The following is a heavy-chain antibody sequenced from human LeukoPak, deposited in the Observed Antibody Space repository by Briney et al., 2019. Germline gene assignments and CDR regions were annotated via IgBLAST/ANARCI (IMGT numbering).Heavy chain of an antibody. CDR2: ISGSGGST. Sequence: PGGSLRLSCAASGFTFSSYAMSWVRQAPGKGLEWVSAISGSGGSTYYADSVKGRFTISRDNTKNTLYLQMNSLRAEDTAVYHCAKSPATGYGDYPYYFDYWGQGTLVTVSS. D-gene: IGHD4-17*01. J-gene: IGHJ4*02. V-gene: IGHV3-23*01. CDR1: GFTFSSYA. CDR3: AKSPATGYGDYPYYFDY.